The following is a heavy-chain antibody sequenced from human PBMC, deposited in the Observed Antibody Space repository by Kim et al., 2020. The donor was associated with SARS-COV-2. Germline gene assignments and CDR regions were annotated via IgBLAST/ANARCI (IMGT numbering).Heavy chain of an antibody. D-gene: IGHD3-22*01. J-gene: IGHJ4*02. CDR1: GFTFDDYA. CDR2: ISWNSGSI. Sequence: GGSLRLSCAASGFTFDDYAMHWVRQAPGKGLEWVSGISWNSGSIGYADSVKGRFTISRDNAKNSLYLQMNSLRAEDTALYYYAKDRTYYDSSGQFDYWGQGTLVTVSS. V-gene: IGHV3-9*01. CDR3: AKDRTYYDSSGQFDY.